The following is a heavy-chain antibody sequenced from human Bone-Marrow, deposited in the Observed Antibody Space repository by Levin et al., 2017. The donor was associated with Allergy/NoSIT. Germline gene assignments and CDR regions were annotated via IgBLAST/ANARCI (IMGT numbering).Heavy chain of an antibody. J-gene: IGHJ3*02. CDR1: GYAFSRYA. D-gene: IGHD6-13*01. CDR3: ARATSNWLTALDI. Sequence: ASVKVSCKASGYAFSRYAISWVRQAPGQGLEWMGWISVYKGKTRYAQNLQGRVTMTTDTSTRTAYMELRNLRFDDTAVYYCARATSNWLTALDIWGQGTMVTVSS. CDR2: ISVYKGKT. V-gene: IGHV1-18*01.